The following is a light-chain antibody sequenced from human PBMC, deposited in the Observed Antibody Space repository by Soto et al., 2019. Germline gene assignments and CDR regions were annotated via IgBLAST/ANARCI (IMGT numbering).Light chain of an antibody. CDR1: QTISSW. Sequence: DIQMTQSPSTLSGSVGDRVTITCRASQTISSWLAWYQQKPGEAPKLLIYDASALPRGVPSRFSGSGSGTKFTLAISSLQHEDSATYYWLQDINYPWTFGQGTKV. J-gene: IGKJ1*01. V-gene: IGKV1-5*01. CDR2: DAS. CDR3: LQDINYPWT.